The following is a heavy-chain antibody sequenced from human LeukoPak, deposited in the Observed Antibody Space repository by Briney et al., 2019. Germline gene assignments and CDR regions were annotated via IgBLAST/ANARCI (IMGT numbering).Heavy chain of an antibody. Sequence: ASVKVSCKASGGTFSSYAISWVRQAPGQGLEWMGWISAYNGNTNYAQKLQGRVTMTTDTSTSTAYMELRSLRSDDTAVYYCARDEMDYYDSSGYYYFDYWGQGTLVTVSS. CDR2: ISAYNGNT. D-gene: IGHD3-22*01. CDR1: GGTFSSYA. V-gene: IGHV1-18*01. CDR3: ARDEMDYYDSSGYYYFDY. J-gene: IGHJ4*02.